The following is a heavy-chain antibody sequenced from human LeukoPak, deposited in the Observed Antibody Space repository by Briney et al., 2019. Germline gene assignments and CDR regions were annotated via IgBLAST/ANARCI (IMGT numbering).Heavy chain of an antibody. Sequence: SGTLSLTCTVSGDSINSLDLWSWVRQPPGKGLEWIGEMYLSGTTHSNPSVKSRVTISIAKSKNQFFLNLSSVTAADTAVYYCAGRNPTDFDRSGYSRSGNNWFDPWGQGTLVTVSS. D-gene: IGHD3-22*01. V-gene: IGHV4-4*02. CDR1: GDSINSLDL. CDR3: AGRNPTDFDRSGYSRSGNNWFDP. CDR2: MYLSGTT. J-gene: IGHJ5*02.